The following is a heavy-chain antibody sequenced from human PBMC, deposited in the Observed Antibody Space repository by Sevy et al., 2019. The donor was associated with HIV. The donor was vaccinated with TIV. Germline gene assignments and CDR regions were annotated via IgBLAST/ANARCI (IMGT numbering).Heavy chain of an antibody. CDR1: RVSFTNPA. Sequence: GGSLRLSCSTSRVSFTNPAMSWLRQAPGKGLEWVASISGSGGTKYYAGSVRGRFSISRDDSEDTVYLQMSSLRAEDTAVYYCAKKNYGLVSYFEHWGQGTLVTVSS. J-gene: IGHJ1*01. D-gene: IGHD3-10*01. V-gene: IGHV3-23*01. CDR2: ISGSGGTK. CDR3: AKKNYGLVSYFEH.